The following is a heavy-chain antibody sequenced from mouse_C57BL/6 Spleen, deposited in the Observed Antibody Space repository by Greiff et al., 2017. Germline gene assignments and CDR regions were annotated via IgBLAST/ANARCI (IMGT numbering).Heavy chain of an antibody. CDR2: IDPSDSET. J-gene: IGHJ3*01. D-gene: IGHD2-10*02. Sequence: QVQLQQPGAELVRPGSSVKLSCKASGYTFTSYWMHWVKQRPIQGLEWIGNIDPSDSETHYNQKFKDKATLTVDKSSSTAYMQLSSLTSEDSAVYYCARGYGNYDAYWGQGTLVTVSA. CDR1: GYTFTSYW. V-gene: IGHV1-52*01. CDR3: ARGYGNYDAY.